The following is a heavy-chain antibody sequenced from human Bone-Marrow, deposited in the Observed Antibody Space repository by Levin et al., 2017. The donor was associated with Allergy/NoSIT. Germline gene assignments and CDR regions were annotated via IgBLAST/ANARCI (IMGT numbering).Heavy chain of an antibody. CDR2: ISYDGSNK. Sequence: SCAASGFTFSSYAMHWVRQAPGKGLEWVAVISYDGSNKYYADSVKGRFTISRDNSKNTLYLQMNSLRAEDTAVYYCARLVGTAMVSNAFDIWGQGTMVTVSS. V-gene: IGHV3-30-3*01. D-gene: IGHD5-18*01. CDR3: ARLVGTAMVSNAFDI. J-gene: IGHJ3*02. CDR1: GFTFSSYA.